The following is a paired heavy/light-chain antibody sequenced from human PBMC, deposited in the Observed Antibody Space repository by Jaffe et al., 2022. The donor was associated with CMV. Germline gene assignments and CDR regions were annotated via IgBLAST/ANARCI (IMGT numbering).Heavy chain of an antibody. CDR3: ARVYPGRTGDRANYYYYYMDV. D-gene: IGHD7-27*01. V-gene: IGHV3-33*08. Sequence: QVQLVESGGGVVQPGRSLRLSCAASGFTFSSYGMHWVRQAPGKGLEWVAVIWYDGSNKYYADSVKGRFTISRDNSKNTLYLQMNSLRAEDTAVYYCARVYPGRTGDRANYYYYYMDVWGKGTTVTVSS. J-gene: IGHJ6*03. CDR2: IWYDGSNK. CDR1: GFTFSSYG.
Light chain of an antibody. V-gene: IGKV5-2*01. CDR3: LQHDNFPLT. CDR1: QDIDDD. Sequence: ETTLTQSPAFMSATPGDKVNISCKASQDIDDDMNWYQQKPGEAAIFIIQEATTLVPGISPRFSGSGYGTDFTLTINNIESEDAAYYFCLQHDNFPLTFGQGTKVEIK. CDR2: EAT. J-gene: IGKJ1*01.